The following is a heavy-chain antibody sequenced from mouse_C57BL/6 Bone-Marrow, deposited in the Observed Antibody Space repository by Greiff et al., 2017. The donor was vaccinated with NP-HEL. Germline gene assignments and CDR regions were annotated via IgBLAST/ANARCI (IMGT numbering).Heavy chain of an antibody. CDR3: ARDRPPLAY. CDR1: GFTFSSYA. Sequence: EVKLVESGGGLVKPGGSLKLSCAASGFTFSSYAMSWVRQTPEKRLEWVATISDGGSYTYYPDNVKGRFTISRDNAKNNLYLQMSHLKSEDTAMYYCARDRPPLAYWGQGTLVTVSA. CDR2: ISDGGSYT. J-gene: IGHJ3*01. V-gene: IGHV5-4*01.